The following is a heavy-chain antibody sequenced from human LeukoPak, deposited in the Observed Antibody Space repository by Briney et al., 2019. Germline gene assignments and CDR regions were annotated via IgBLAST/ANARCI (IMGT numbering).Heavy chain of an antibody. CDR1: GGTFSSYA. CDR2: IIPILGIA. D-gene: IGHD1-26*01. V-gene: IGHV1-69*10. J-gene: IGHJ4*02. Sequence: ASVKVSCKASGGTFSSYAISWVRQAPGQGLEWLGGIIPILGIANYAQKFQGRVTITADKSTSTAYMELSSLRSEDTAVYYCARDHSGSYDMDYWGQGTLVTVSS. CDR3: ARDHSGSYDMDY.